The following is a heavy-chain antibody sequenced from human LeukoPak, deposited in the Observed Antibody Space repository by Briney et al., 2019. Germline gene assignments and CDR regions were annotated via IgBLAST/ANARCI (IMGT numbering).Heavy chain of an antibody. CDR3: ARSLSPYSSGWSGKLDY. V-gene: IGHV3-30*02. CDR1: GFTFSSYG. D-gene: IGHD6-19*01. CDR2: IRYDGSNK. J-gene: IGHJ4*02. Sequence: PGGSLRLSCAASGFTFSSYGMHWVRQAPGKGLEWVAFIRYDGSNKYYADSVKGRFAISRDNSKNTLYLQMYGLRVEDTAVYYCARSLSPYSSGWSGKLDYWGQGTLVTVSS.